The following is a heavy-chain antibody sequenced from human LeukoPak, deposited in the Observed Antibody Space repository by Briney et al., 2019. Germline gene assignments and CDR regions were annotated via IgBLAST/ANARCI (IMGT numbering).Heavy chain of an antibody. CDR2: ITNDGSST. CDR3: AKDPTMIVVDPISGDY. D-gene: IGHD3-22*01. J-gene: IGHJ4*02. V-gene: IGHV3-74*01. Sequence: GGSLRLSCAASGLTFSSHWMHWVRQAPGKGLVWVSRITNDGSSTTYADSVKGRFTISRDNSKNTLYLQMNSLRAEDTAVYYCAKDPTMIVVDPISGDYWGQGTLVTVSS. CDR1: GLTFSSHW.